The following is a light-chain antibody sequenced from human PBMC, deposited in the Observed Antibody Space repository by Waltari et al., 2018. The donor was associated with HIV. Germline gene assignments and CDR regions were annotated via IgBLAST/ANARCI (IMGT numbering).Light chain of an antibody. V-gene: IGLV2-8*01. J-gene: IGLJ2*01. CDR3: SSYAPTNNFYVL. CDR1: TSDIGGYNY. Sequence: QSALTQPPSASGSPGQSVTIPCPAPTSDIGGYNYVSWYQQHPGKAPKPIMTEVTKRPSGVPDRFSGSKSGNTASLTVSGLQAEDEAHYYCSSYAPTNNFYVLFGGGTALTVL. CDR2: EVT.